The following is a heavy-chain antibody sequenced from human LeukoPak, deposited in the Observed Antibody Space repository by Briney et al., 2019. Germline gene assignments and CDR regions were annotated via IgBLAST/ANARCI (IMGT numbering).Heavy chain of an antibody. CDR1: GFTVSSSY. J-gene: IGHJ4*02. D-gene: IGHD3-9*01. Sequence: GGSLRLSCAASGFTVSSSYMSWVRQAPGKGLEWVSVIYSGGFTYYADSVKGRFTISRDNSKNTLYLQMNSLRAEDTAVYYCASKNSPWRGFLTGYYLGYWGQGTLVTVSS. CDR3: ASKNSPWRGFLTGYYLGY. V-gene: IGHV3-53*01. CDR2: IYSGGFT.